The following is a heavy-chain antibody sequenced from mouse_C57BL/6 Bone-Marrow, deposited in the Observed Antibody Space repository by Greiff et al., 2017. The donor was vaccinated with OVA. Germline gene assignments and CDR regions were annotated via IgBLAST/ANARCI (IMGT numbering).Heavy chain of an antibody. CDR1: GYTFTSYW. Sequence: QVQLQQSGAELVMPGASVKLSCKASGYTFTSYWMHWVKQRPGQGLEWIGEIDPSDSYTNYNQKFKGKATLTVDTSSSTAYMQLSSLTSEDSAVYYCASRSFAYWGQGTLVTVSA. CDR3: ASRSFAY. V-gene: IGHV1-69*01. CDR2: IDPSDSYT. J-gene: IGHJ3*01.